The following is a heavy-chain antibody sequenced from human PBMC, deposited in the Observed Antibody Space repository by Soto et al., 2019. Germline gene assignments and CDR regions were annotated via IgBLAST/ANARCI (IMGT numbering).Heavy chain of an antibody. CDR3: ARHPLGYCSSTSCFYFDY. J-gene: IGHJ4*02. CDR2: IFYGGNT. CDR1: GGSISSSSYY. D-gene: IGHD2-2*03. V-gene: IGHV4-39*01. Sequence: PSETLSLTCTVSGGSISSSSYYWGWIRQPPRKGLEWIGSIFYGGNTYYNPSLKSRVTISIDTSKNQFSLKLTSVTAADTAVYYCARHPLGYCSSTSCFYFDYWGQGNLVTVSS.